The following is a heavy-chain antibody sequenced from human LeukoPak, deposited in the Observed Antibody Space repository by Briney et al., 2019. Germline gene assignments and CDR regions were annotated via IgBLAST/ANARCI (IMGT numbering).Heavy chain of an antibody. V-gene: IGHV3-23*01. CDR1: GFTFSSYA. CDR2: ISASGGGT. J-gene: IGHJ4*02. Sequence: GGSLRLSCAASGFTFSSYARTWVRQGPGKGLEWVSPISASGGGTYYADSVKGRFTISRDNAKNSLYLQMNSLRAEDTALYYCARDEHYDSSRFDYWGQGTLVTVSS. D-gene: IGHD3-22*01. CDR3: ARDEHYDSSRFDY.